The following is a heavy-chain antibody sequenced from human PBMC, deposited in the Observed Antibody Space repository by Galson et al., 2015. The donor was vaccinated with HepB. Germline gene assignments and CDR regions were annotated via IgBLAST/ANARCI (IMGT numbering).Heavy chain of an antibody. CDR3: AGSATFDY. Sequence: SLRLSCAASGFTFSTYAMHWVRQAPGKGLEWVALISYDGSNRYYADSVKGRFTISRDNSKNTLYLQMNSLRAEDTAVHYCAGSATFDYWGQGTLVTVSS. D-gene: IGHD3-10*01. V-gene: IGHV3-30*03. CDR1: GFTFSTYA. CDR2: ISYDGSNR. J-gene: IGHJ4*02.